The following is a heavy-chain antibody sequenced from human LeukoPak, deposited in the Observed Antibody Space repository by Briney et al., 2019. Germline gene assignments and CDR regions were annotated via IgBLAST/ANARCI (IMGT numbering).Heavy chain of an antibody. J-gene: IGHJ4*02. CDR2: SSGSGGST. CDR1: GFTFSSYA. Sequence: GGALRLSCAASGFTFSSYAMSWVRQAPGKGLEWVAVSSGSGGSTYYADSVKGRFTISRDNSKNTLYLQMNSLRAEDTAVYHCAKDVVVTASYFDYWGQGTLVTVSS. D-gene: IGHD2-21*02. V-gene: IGHV3-23*01. CDR3: AKDVVVTASYFDY.